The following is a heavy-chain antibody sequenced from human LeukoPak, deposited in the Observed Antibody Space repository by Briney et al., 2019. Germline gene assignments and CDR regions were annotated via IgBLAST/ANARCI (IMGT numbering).Heavy chain of an antibody. J-gene: IGHJ4*02. Sequence: PSETLSLTCTVSGGSISSSSYYWGWIRQPPGKGLEWIGSIYYSGSTYYNPSLKSRVTISVDTSKNQFSLKLSSVTAAETAVYYCARQFRDIVVVVAARRTDFDYWGQGTLVTVSS. CDR2: IYYSGST. CDR1: GGSISSSSYY. D-gene: IGHD2-15*01. CDR3: ARQFRDIVVVVAARRTDFDY. V-gene: IGHV4-39*01.